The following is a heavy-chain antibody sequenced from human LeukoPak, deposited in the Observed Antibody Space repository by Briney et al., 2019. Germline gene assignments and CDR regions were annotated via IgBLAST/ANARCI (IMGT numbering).Heavy chain of an antibody. CDR1: GSTFSDQY. CDR3: TRGYSGGWVYAFDI. J-gene: IGHJ3*02. Sequence: GGSLRLSCAVSGSTFSDQYMDWVRQAPGKGLEWVGRSRNKANSYTPDYAAFVKGRFSISRDDSKNSLYLQMNSLKTEDTAVCFCTRGYSGGWVYAFDIWGQGTMVTVSS. CDR2: SRNKANSYTP. D-gene: IGHD6-19*01. V-gene: IGHV3-72*01.